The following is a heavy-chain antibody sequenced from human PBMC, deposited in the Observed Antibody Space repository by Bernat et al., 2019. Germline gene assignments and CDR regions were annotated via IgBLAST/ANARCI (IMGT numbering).Heavy chain of an antibody. Sequence: EAQLMESGGGLVKPGGSLRLSCAASGFTFSNAWMSWVRQAPGKGLEWVGRIKSKSAGETTDYAAPVQGRFTISRDDSKNTLYLQMNSLKTEDTAVYFCAGEPNWFDPWGQGTLVTVSS. V-gene: IGHV3-15*01. CDR1: GFTFSNAW. CDR2: IKSKSAGETT. CDR3: AGEPNWFDP. J-gene: IGHJ5*02. D-gene: IGHD1-14*01.